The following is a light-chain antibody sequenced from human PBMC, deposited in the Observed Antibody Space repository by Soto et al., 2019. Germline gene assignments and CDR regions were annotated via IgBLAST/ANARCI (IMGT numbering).Light chain of an antibody. J-gene: IGKJ1*01. CDR2: KAS. V-gene: IGKV1-5*03. CDR1: QTISSW. CDR3: QHYTSYSAA. Sequence: DIQMTQSPSTLSGSVGDRVTITCRASQTISSWLAWYQQKPGKAPKLLIYKASTLKSGVPSRFSGSGSGTEFTLTISSLQPDDFATYYCQHYTSYSAAFGQGTKVELK.